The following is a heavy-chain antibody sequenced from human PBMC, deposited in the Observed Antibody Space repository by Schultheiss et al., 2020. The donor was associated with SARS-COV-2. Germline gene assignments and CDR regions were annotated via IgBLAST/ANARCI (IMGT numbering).Heavy chain of an antibody. CDR2: ISSSGSTI. CDR3: ASLSGPVFDY. D-gene: IGHD5-12*01. V-gene: IGHV3-11*01. CDR1: GFTFGDYA. Sequence: GGSLRLSCTASGFTFGDYAMSWFRQAPGQGLEWVSYISSSGSTIYYADSVKGRFTISRDNAGNSLYLQMNSLKTDDTAVYYCASLSGPVFDYWGQGTLVTVSS. J-gene: IGHJ4*02.